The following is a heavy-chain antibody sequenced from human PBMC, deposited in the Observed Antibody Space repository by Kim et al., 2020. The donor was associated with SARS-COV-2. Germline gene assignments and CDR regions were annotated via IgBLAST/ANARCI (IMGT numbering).Heavy chain of an antibody. CDR1: GGSISSYY. Sequence: SETLSLTCTVSGGSISSYYWSWIRQPAGKGLEWIGRIYTSGSTNYNPSLKSRVTMSVDTSKNQFSLKLSSVTAADTAVYYCARDTIVVVPAAIIANSPGYYYGMDVWGQGTTVTVSS. V-gene: IGHV4-4*07. CDR2: IYTSGST. J-gene: IGHJ6*02. CDR3: ARDTIVVVPAAIIANSPGYYYGMDV. D-gene: IGHD2-2*02.